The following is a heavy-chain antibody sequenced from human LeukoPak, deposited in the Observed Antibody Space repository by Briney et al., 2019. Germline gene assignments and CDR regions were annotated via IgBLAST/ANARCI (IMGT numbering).Heavy chain of an antibody. V-gene: IGHV4-39*07. Sequence: PSETLSLTCSVSGDSITGYYWGWIRQPPGKGLEWIGSIYYSGRTYYNSSLKSRVTISVDTSKNQFSLKVTSVTAADTAVYYCASAYYDILGGHFDYWGQGTLVTVSS. CDR3: ASAYYDILGGHFDY. CDR1: GDSITGYY. CDR2: IYYSGRT. J-gene: IGHJ4*02. D-gene: IGHD3-9*01.